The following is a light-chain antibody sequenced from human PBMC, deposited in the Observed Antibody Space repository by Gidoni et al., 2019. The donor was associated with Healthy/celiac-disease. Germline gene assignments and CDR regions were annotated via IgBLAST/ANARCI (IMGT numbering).Light chain of an antibody. CDR2: AAS. CDR3: QQSYSTPYT. V-gene: IGKV1-39*01. J-gene: IGKJ2*01. CDR1: QSISSY. Sequence: IQMTQSPSSLSASVGDRVTITSPASQSISSYLDWYQQKPGKAPKLLIYAASSLQSGVPSRFSGSGSGTDFTLTISSLQPEDFATYYCQQSYSTPYTFGQGTKLEIK.